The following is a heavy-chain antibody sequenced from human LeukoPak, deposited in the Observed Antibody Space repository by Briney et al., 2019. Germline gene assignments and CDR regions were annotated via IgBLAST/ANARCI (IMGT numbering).Heavy chain of an antibody. D-gene: IGHD3-10*01. V-gene: IGHV1-18*01. J-gene: IGHJ5*02. CDR3: ARGNYYGSGSYGARRHPNWFDP. Sequence: ASVKVSCXXXXXTFTSYGISWVRQAPGQGLEWMGWISAYNGNTNYAQKLQGRVTMTTDTSTSTAYMELRSLRSDDTAVYYCARGNYYGSGSYGARRHPNWFDPWGQGTLVTVSS. CDR1: XXTFTSYG. CDR2: ISAYNGNT.